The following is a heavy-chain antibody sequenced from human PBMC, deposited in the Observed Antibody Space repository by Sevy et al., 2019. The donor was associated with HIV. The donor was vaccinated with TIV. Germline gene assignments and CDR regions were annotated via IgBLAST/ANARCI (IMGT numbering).Heavy chain of an antibody. V-gene: IGHV3-48*03. D-gene: IGHD4-17*01. CDR3: ASDLPPSATTVAHCDY. Sequence: GGSLRLSCAASGFTFSSYEMNWVRQAPGKGLEWVSYISNSGTTISYSDSVRGRFSISSDNARNSLYLQMISLRAEDTAVYYCASDLPPSATTVAHCDYWGQGTLVTVSS. CDR1: GFTFSSYE. J-gene: IGHJ4*02. CDR2: ISNSGTTI.